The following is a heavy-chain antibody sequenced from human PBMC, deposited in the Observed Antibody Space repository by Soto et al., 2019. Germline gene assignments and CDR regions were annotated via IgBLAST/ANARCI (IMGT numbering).Heavy chain of an antibody. CDR2: IKQDGSER. CDR3: ARVTYYHYGLDV. CDR1: GFTFRIYW. V-gene: IGHV3-7*03. Sequence: PGGSLRLSCAASGFTFRIYWMTWVRQAPGKGLEWVANIKQDGSERNYVDSVKGRFTISRDNAKNSLYLQVNSLRAEDTAVYYCARVTYYHYGLDVWGRGTTVTVSS. J-gene: IGHJ6*02.